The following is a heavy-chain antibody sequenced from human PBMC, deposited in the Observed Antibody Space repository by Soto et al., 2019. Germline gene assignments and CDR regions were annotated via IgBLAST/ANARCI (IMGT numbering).Heavy chain of an antibody. J-gene: IGHJ4*02. D-gene: IGHD2-15*01. V-gene: IGHV4-61*01. CDR2: IYYSGST. CDR3: ARADGRGYFDY. CDR1: GGSVSSGSYY. Sequence: SETLSLTCTVSGGSVSSGSYYWSWIRQPPGKGLEWIGYIYYSGSTNYNPSLKSRVTISVDTSKDQFSLKLSSVTAADTAVYYCARADGRGYFDYWGQGTLVTVSS.